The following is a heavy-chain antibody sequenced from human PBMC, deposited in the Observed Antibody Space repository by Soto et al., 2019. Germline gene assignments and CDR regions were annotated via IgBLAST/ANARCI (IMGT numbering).Heavy chain of an antibody. CDR3: ARQSGGSPKRYYYYMDV. V-gene: IGHV3-13*01. CDR2: IGTAGDT. J-gene: IGHJ6*03. CDR1: GFTFSSYD. D-gene: IGHD2-15*01. Sequence: CAASGFTFSSYDMHWVRQATGKGLEWVSAIGTAGDTYYPGSVKGRFTISRENAKNSLYLQMNSLRAGDTAVYYCARQSGGSPKRYYYYMDVWGKGTTVTVSS.